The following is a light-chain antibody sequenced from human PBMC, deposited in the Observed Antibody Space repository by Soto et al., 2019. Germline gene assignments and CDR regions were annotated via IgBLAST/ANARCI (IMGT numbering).Light chain of an antibody. CDR1: QSVSSFH. J-gene: IGKJ1*01. V-gene: IGKV3-20*01. CDR2: AAS. Sequence: EIVSTQSPGTLSSSPGEKAALSCRASQSVSSFHLAWYQQKPGQAPRLLIYAASSRATGIPDRFSGSASGTDFTLTISRLEPEDFALYYCQQYASSPWTFGQGTKVDIK. CDR3: QQYASSPWT.